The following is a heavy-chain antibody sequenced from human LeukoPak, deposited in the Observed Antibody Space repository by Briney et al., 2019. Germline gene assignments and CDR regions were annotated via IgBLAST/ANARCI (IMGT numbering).Heavy chain of an antibody. CDR2: ISWDGGST. CDR1: GFTFDDYA. Sequence: GGSLRLSCAASGFTFDDYAMHWVRQAPGKGLEWVSLISWDGGSTYYADSVKGRFTISRDNSKNSLYLQMNSLRAEDTAVYYCAKVRSTVTTSGAFDIWGQVTMVTVSS. D-gene: IGHD4-17*01. J-gene: IGHJ3*02. V-gene: IGHV3-43D*03. CDR3: AKVRSTVTTSGAFDI.